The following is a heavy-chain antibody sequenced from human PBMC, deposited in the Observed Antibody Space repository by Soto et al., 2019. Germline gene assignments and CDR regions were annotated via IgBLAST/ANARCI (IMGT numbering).Heavy chain of an antibody. CDR3: AKDGRYQPNGLYWFGP. J-gene: IGHJ5*02. V-gene: IGHV3-23*01. Sequence: GGSLRLSCAASGFTFSSYAMSWVRQAPGKGLEWVSAISGSGGSTYYADSVKGRSTISRDNSKNTLYLQMNSLRAEDTAVYYCAKDGRYQPNGLYWFGPWGQGTLVTVSS. CDR1: GFTFSSYA. D-gene: IGHD2-2*01. CDR2: ISGSGGST.